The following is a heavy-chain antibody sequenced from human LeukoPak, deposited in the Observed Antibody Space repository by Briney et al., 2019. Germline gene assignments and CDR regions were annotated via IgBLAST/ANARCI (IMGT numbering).Heavy chain of an antibody. CDR3: AREKQWLDY. J-gene: IGHJ4*02. V-gene: IGHV1-69*06. CDR1: GYTFTGYY. D-gene: IGHD6-19*01. Sequence: GASVKVSCKASGYTFTGYYMHWVRQAPGQGLEWMGGIIPIFGTANYAQKFQGRVTITADKSTSTAYMELSSLRSEDTAVYYCAREKQWLDYWGQGTLVTVSS. CDR2: IIPIFGTA.